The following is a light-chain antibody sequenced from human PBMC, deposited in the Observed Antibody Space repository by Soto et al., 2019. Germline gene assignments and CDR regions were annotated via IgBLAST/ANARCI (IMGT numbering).Light chain of an antibody. Sequence: QSALTQPASVSGSPGQSITISCTGTSRDVGSYNLVSWYQQDPGKAPKLMIFEGSKRPSGVSNRFSASKSGNTASLTISGLQAEDEADYYCCSYAGSTTFYVFGTGTKVTVL. CDR1: SRDVGSYNL. V-gene: IGLV2-23*01. CDR2: EGS. J-gene: IGLJ1*01. CDR3: CSYAGSTTFYV.